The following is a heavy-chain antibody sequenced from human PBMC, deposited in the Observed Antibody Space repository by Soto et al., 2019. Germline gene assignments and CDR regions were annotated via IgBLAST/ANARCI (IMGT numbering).Heavy chain of an antibody. CDR3: ATGNVDSMLES. CDR1: GGSISSRDW. CDR2: IYHGGGT. V-gene: IGHV4-4*02. Sequence: PSETLSLTCSVSGGSISSRDWWTWVRQAPGKGLEWIGKIYHGGGTNFSPSLRGRVNISIDKSRKFFSLTLNSVTAADTAIYFCATGNVDSMLESWGRGTLVT. D-gene: IGHD3-3*01. J-gene: IGHJ4*02.